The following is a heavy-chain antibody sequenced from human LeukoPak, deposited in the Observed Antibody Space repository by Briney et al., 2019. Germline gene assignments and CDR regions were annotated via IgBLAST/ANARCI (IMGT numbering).Heavy chain of an antibody. J-gene: IGHJ4*02. D-gene: IGHD3-10*01. CDR3: AKDGDYSGSGNSAFDY. CDR2: ISGSGGNT. Sequence: GGSLRLSCAASGFTFGNYAMSWVPQAPGKGLEWVSTISGSGGNTYYADSVKGRFTISRDNSKNTLYLQMNSLRAEDTAVYYCAKDGDYSGSGNSAFDYWGQGTLVTVSS. CDR1: GFTFGNYA. V-gene: IGHV3-23*01.